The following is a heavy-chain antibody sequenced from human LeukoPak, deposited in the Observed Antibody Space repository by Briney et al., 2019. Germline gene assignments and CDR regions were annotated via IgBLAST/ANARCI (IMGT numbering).Heavy chain of an antibody. CDR1: GFTFSSYA. Sequence: GGSPRLSCAASGFTFSSYAMSWVRQAPGKGLEWVSAISGSGGSTYYADSVKGRFTISRDNSKNTLYLQMNSLRAEDTAVYYCAKDLPKSVVVTAILDYWGQGTLVTVSS. CDR2: ISGSGGST. CDR3: AKDLPKSVVVTAILDY. D-gene: IGHD2-21*02. V-gene: IGHV3-23*01. J-gene: IGHJ4*02.